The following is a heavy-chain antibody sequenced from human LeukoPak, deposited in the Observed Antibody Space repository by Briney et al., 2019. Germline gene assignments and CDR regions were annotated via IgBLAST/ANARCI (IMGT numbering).Heavy chain of an antibody. CDR3: TTSGRIGPDNY. V-gene: IGHV3-15*01. J-gene: IGHJ4*02. D-gene: IGHD3/OR15-3a*01. Sequence: GGSLRLSCAASGFTFSSYAMSWVRQAPGKGLEWVGRIKSKTDGGTTDYAAPVKGRFTISRDDSKNTLYLQMNSLKTEDTAVYYCTTSGRIGPDNYWGQGTLVTVSS. CDR2: IKSKTDGGTT. CDR1: GFTFSSYA.